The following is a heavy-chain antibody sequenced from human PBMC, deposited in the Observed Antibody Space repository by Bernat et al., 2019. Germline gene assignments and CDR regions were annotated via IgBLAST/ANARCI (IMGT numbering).Heavy chain of an antibody. J-gene: IGHJ3*02. CDR1: GFTFSDYY. CDR3: ARDQYYDFWSGSHDAFDI. CDR2: ISSSGSTI. D-gene: IGHD3-3*01. V-gene: IGHV3-11*01. Sequence: QVQLVESGGGMVKPGGSLRLSCAASGFTFSDYYMSWIRQAPGKGLEWVSYISSSGSTIYYADSVKGRFTISRDNAKNSLYLQMNSLRAEDTAVYYCARDQYYDFWSGSHDAFDIWGQGTMVTVSS.